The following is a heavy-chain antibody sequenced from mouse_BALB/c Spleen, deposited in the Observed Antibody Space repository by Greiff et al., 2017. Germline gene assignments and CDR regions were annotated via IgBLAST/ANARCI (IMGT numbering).Heavy chain of an antibody. D-gene: IGHD4-1*01. Sequence: EVQLVESGGGLVQPGGSLKLSCAASGFTFSSYTMSWVRQTPEKRLEWVAYISNGGGSTYYPDTVKGRFTISRDNAKNTLYLQMSSLKSEDTAMYYCARQTGDWYFDVWGEGTKVTVSS. CDR1: GFTFSSYT. V-gene: IGHV5-12-2*01. CDR3: ARQTGDWYFDV. J-gene: IGHJ1*01. CDR2: ISNGGGST.